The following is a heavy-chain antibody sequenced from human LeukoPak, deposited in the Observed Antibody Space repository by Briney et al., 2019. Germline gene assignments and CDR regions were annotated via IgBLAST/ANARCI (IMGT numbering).Heavy chain of an antibody. CDR1: GGTFSSYA. CDR3: ARYQYQLLYPHY. V-gene: IGHV1-69*05. D-gene: IGHD2-2*02. J-gene: IGHJ4*02. CDR2: IIPIFGTA. Sequence: SVKVSCKASGGTFSSYAISWVRQAPGQGLEWMGGIIPIFGTANYAQKFQGRVTITTDESTSTAYMELSSLRSEDTAVYYCARYQYQLLYPHYWGQGTLVTVSS.